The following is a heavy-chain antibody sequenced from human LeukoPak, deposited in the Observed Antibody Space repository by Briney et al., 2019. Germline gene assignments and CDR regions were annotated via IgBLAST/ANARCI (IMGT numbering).Heavy chain of an antibody. CDR3: AREVGVGYSYGPGVYMDV. J-gene: IGHJ6*03. V-gene: IGHV4-61*02. D-gene: IGHD5-18*01. Sequence: PSETLSLTCTVSGASISSDSSYWSWIRQPAGKGLEWIGRIYTSGSTNYNPSLKSRVTISIDSSKNQFSLKLSSVTAADTAVYYCAREVGVGYSYGPGVYMDVWGKGTTVTVSS. CDR2: IYTSGST. CDR1: GASISSDSSY.